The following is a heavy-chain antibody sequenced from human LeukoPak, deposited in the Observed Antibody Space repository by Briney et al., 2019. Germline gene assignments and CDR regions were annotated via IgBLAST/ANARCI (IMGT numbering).Heavy chain of an antibody. CDR3: VSPRGFSYGYFDY. D-gene: IGHD5-18*01. CDR1: GGSISSSSAY. J-gene: IGHJ4*02. V-gene: IGHV4-39*01. Sequence: PSETLSLTCTVSGGSISSSSAYWGWIRQPPGKGLEWIGSIYYSKNTYYNPSLKSRVTISADTSKNQFSLTLGSVSATDTAVYYCVSPRGFSYGYFDYWGEGTLVTVSS. CDR2: IYYSKNT.